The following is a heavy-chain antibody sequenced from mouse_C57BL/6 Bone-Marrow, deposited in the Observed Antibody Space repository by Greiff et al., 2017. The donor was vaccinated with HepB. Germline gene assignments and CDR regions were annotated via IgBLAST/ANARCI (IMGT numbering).Heavy chain of an antibody. D-gene: IGHD2-5*01. J-gene: IGHJ3*01. CDR2: INPYNGGT. CDR1: GYTFTDYY. V-gene: IGHV1-19*01. CDR3: ARSAYYSNYVGFAY. Sequence: EVQLQQSGPVLVKPGASVKMSCKASGYTFTDYYMNWVKQSHGKSLEWIGVINPYNGGTSYNQKFKGKATLTVDKSSSTAYMELNSLTSEDSAVYYCARSAYYSNYVGFAYWGQGTLVTVSA.